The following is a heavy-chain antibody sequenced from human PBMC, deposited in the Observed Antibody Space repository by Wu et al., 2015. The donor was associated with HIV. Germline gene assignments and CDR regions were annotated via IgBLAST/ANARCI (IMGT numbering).Heavy chain of an antibody. Sequence: QVQLVQSGAEVKKPGASVKVSCKASGYTFTSYGISWVRQAPGQGLEWMGWISAYTGNTNYAQKLQGRVTMTTDTSTTTAYMELRSLRSDDTAVYYXARDAPLPLWVRGRPRGYYYYYMDVVGTNGTTVTVSS. CDR2: ISAYTGNT. CDR1: GYTFTSYG. CDR3: ARDAPLPLWVRGRPRGYYYYYMDV. V-gene: IGHV1-18*01. J-gene: IGHJ6*03. D-gene: IGHD3-10*01.